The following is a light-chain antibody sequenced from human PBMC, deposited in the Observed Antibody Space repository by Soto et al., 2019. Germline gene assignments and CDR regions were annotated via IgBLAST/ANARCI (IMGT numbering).Light chain of an antibody. Sequence: QSALTQPASVSGSPGQSITISCTGTSSDVGGYNYVSWYQQHPGKAPKLMIYDVSNRPSGVSNRFSGSKSGNTASLTISGLQAEDEADYYCSSYTSSSTWVFGGGTQLNFL. CDR2: DVS. CDR1: SSDVGGYNY. CDR3: SSYTSSSTWV. J-gene: IGLJ3*02. V-gene: IGLV2-14*01.